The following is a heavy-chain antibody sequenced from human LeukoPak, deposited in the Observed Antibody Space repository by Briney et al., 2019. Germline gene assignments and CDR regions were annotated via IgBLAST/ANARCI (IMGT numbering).Heavy chain of an antibody. CDR1: GFTFSSYE. D-gene: IGHD6-6*01. CDR2: ISSSGSTI. J-gene: IGHJ6*02. V-gene: IGHV3-48*03. Sequence: PGGSLRLSCAAPGFTFSSYEMNWVRQAPGKGREWASYISSSGSTIYYADSVKGRFTISRDNAKNSLYLQMNSLRAEDTAVYYCARVQQLVYYYYGMDVWGQGTTVTVSS. CDR3: ARVQQLVYYYYGMDV.